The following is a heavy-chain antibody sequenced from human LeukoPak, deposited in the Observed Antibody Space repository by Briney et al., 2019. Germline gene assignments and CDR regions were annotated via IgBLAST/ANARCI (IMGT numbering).Heavy chain of an antibody. CDR2: IYSGGST. CDR3: ASPANDAFDI. CDR1: GFTVSSNY. Sequence: PGGSLRPSCAASGFTVSSNYMSWVRQAPGKGLEWVSVIYSGGSTYYADSVKGRFTISRDNSKNTLYLQMNSLRAEDTAVYYCASPANDAFDIGGQGTMVTVSS. V-gene: IGHV3-53*01. J-gene: IGHJ3*02.